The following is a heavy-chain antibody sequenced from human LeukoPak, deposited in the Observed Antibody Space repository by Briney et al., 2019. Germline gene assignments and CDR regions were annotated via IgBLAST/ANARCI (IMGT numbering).Heavy chain of an antibody. V-gene: IGHV3-23*01. D-gene: IGHD6-19*01. CDR2: INRDGTNT. Sequence: PGGSLRLSCAASGFTFSSYSMSWVRQAPGKGPEWVAPINRDGTNTSYADSVKGRFTISRDNAKNTLYLQMNSLRAEDTAVYYCAKASDCVLAVAGSDDYWGRGTRVTVSA. J-gene: IGHJ4*02. CDR3: AKASDCVLAVAGSDDY. CDR1: GFTFSSYS.